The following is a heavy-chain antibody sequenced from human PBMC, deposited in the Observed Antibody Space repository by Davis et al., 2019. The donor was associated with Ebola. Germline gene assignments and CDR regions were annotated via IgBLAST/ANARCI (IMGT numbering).Heavy chain of an antibody. D-gene: IGHD3-16*01. Sequence: GGSLRLSCAASGLSFSAYAMNWVRQAPGQGLEWVSSISPSSTNTYYADSVKGRFTIFRYNSENTVFLQMNSLRVDDMAVYYCAKDWGASRVKGFDFWGQGILVTVSS. V-gene: IGHV3-23*01. CDR1: GLSFSAYA. CDR3: AKDWGASRVKGFDF. J-gene: IGHJ4*02. CDR2: ISPSSTNT.